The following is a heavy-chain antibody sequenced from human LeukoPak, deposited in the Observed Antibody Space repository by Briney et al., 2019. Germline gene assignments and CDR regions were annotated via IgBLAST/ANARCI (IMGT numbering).Heavy chain of an antibody. CDR3: ARNGQPHGGEFDY. CDR1: GGTFSSYA. J-gene: IGHJ4*02. D-gene: IGHD2-8*01. V-gene: IGHV1-69*01. CDR2: IIPIFGTA. Sequence: SVKVSCKASGGTFSSYAISWVRQAPRQGLEWMGGIIPIFGTANYAQKFQGRVTITADESTSTAYMELSSLRSEDTAVYYCARNGQPHGGEFDYWGQGTLVTVSS.